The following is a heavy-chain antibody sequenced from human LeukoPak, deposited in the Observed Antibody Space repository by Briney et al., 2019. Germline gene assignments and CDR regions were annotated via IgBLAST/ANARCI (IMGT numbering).Heavy chain of an antibody. D-gene: IGHD2-21*02. CDR3: LKDRILLVTATFDS. V-gene: IGHV3-21*01. CDR2: ITGSGAHI. J-gene: IGHJ4*02. Sequence: GGSLRLSCSASGFTFSRFTMHWVRQTPGEGLEWLSSITGSGAHIYYANSVKGRFIISRDNAKNSMSLQLNSLRVEDTGLYYCLKDRILLVTATFDSWGQGTLVTVSS. CDR1: GFTFSRFT.